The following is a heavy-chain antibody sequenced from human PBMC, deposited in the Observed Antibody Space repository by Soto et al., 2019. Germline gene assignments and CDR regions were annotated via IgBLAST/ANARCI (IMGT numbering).Heavy chain of an antibody. CDR1: GVSITSSSHY. Sequence: SETLSLTCSVSGVSITSSSHYWGWIRQPPGKGLEWIGGIYYSETTYYNPSLKSRVTISVDTSENQFSLKLSSVTAADTAVYYCSRQDYDFCSGQLDPWSQGTLVTVPQ. V-gene: IGHV4-39*01. CDR2: IYYSETT. D-gene: IGHD3-3*01. CDR3: SRQDYDFCSGQLDP. J-gene: IGHJ5*02.